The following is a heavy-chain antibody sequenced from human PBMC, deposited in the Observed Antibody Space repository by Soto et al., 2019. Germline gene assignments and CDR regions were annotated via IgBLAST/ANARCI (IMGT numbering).Heavy chain of an antibody. CDR1: GFTFSSYA. D-gene: IGHD2-15*01. V-gene: IGHV3-64D*06. CDR2: ISSNGGST. Sequence: PGGSLRLSCSASGFTFSSYAMHWVRQAPGKGLEYVSAISSNGGSTYYADSVKVRFTISRDNAKNTLYLQMSSLRAEDTAVYYCVSWRCSGGSCCFDYWGQGTLVTVSS. CDR3: VSWRCSGGSCCFDY. J-gene: IGHJ4*02.